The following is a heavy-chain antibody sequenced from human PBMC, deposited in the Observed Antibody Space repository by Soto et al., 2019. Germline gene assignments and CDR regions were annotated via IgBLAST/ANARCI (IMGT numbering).Heavy chain of an antibody. CDR1: GDTFTSYT. Sequence: QLKLVQSGAEVKTPGSSVKVSCKASGDTFTSYTISWVRQAPGQGLEWMGGITPAFGRRNYAQRFQGRLTISADDPTSTVYMGLSSLTSEDTAVYYCARLWRDALNYDFDPSDPWGQGTLVIVSS. D-gene: IGHD3-22*01. J-gene: IGHJ5*02. CDR3: ARLWRDALNYDFDPSDP. V-gene: IGHV1-69*01. CDR2: ITPAFGRR.